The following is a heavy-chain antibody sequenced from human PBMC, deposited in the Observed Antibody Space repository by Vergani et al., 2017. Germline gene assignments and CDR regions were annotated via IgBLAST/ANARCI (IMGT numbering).Heavy chain of an antibody. D-gene: IGHD3-10*01. Sequence: QLQLQESGPGLVKPSETLSLTCTVSGGSISSSSYYWGWIRQPPGKGLEWIGSIYYSGSTYYNPSLKSRVTISVDTSKNQFSLKLSSVTAADTAVYYCARDRPMVRGASDPYYFDYWGQGTLVTVSS. CDR1: GGSISSSSYY. CDR2: IYYSGST. J-gene: IGHJ4*02. V-gene: IGHV4-39*07. CDR3: ARDRPMVRGASDPYYFDY.